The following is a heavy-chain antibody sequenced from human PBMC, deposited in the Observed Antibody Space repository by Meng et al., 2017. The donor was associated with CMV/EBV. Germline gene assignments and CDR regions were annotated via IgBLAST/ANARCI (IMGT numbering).Heavy chain of an antibody. V-gene: IGHV3-30-3*01. CDR2: TSYDGSTK. CDR1: EFTFSNYA. Sequence: GESLKISCAASEFTFSNYAIHWVRRAPGKGLEWVAVTSYDGSTKHYADSVKGRFTISRDNSKNTVFLQMNSLRPEDTAVYYCAKVVRDIVVVPAAMGMDVWGQGTTVTVSS. J-gene: IGHJ6*02. CDR3: AKVVRDIVVVPAAMGMDV. D-gene: IGHD2-2*01.